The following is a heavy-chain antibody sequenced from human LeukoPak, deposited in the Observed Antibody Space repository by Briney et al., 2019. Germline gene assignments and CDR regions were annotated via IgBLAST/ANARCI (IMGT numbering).Heavy chain of an antibody. J-gene: IGHJ4*02. CDR2: IRSDGSNT. CDR3: AKGGSSYSYSFDN. V-gene: IGHV3-30*02. Sequence: PGGSLRLSCAASGFTFSSYAMSWVRQAPGKGLEWVAFIRSDGSNTYYADSVKGRFTISRDNSRNTLYLQMDSLRAEDTAVYYCAKGGSSYSYSFDNWGQGTLVTVSS. CDR1: GFTFSSYA. D-gene: IGHD6-13*01.